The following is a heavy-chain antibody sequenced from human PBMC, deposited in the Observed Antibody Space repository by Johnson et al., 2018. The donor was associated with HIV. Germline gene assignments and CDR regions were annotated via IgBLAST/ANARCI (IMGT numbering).Heavy chain of an antibody. V-gene: IGHV3-30*03. CDR2: ISYDGRNK. Sequence: VQLVESGGGVVQPGRSLRLSCAASGFTFSSYGMHWVRQAPGKGLAWVAVISYDGRNKYYADSVKGRFTMSRDNSKNTLYLQMNSLKTEDTAVYYCTTVGIAVAGALPIWGQGTMVTVSS. J-gene: IGHJ3*02. CDR3: TTVGIAVAGALPI. D-gene: IGHD6-19*01. CDR1: GFTFSSYG.